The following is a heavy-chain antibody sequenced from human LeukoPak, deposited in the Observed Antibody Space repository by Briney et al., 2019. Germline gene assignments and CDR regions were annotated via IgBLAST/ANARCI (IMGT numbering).Heavy chain of an antibody. Sequence: APLILSCAASGFTFSSYSMNCGRQAPGKGLEWVSSISSSSSYIYYADSVKGRFTISRDNAKNSLYLQMNSLRAEDTAVYYCERVGSSGWYREDYWGQGTLVTVSS. CDR1: GFTFSSYS. CDR2: ISSSSSYI. CDR3: ERVGSSGWYREDY. D-gene: IGHD6-19*01. V-gene: IGHV3-21*01. J-gene: IGHJ4*02.